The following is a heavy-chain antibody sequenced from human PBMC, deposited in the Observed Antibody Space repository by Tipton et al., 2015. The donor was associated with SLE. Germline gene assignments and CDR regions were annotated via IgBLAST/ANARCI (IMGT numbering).Heavy chain of an antibody. J-gene: IGHJ5*02. Sequence: TLSLTCAVYGGSFSGYYWSWIRQPPGKGLEWIGYIYYSGSTNYNPSLKSRLTMSVQRSKNQFSLTVNSVTAADTAVYYCARVGEYIGPWSQGTLVTVSS. CDR1: GGSFSGYY. V-gene: IGHV4-59*01. CDR2: IYYSGST. CDR3: ARVGEYIGP. D-gene: IGHD6-6*01.